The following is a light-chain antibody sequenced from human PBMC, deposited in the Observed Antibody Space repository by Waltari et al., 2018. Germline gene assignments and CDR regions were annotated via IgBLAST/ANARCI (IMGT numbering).Light chain of an antibody. CDR1: ASNIGNEH. Sequence: QSVLTQPPSASATPGQSFTISCAGSASNIGNEHVPWYQHLPGTAPRLLIYSNDQRPSGVPDRFSGSKSGTSASLAISGLQSDDESDYFCAAWDDSLSGMLFGGGTHLTVL. CDR2: SND. CDR3: AAWDDSLSGML. J-gene: IGLJ3*02. V-gene: IGLV1-44*01.